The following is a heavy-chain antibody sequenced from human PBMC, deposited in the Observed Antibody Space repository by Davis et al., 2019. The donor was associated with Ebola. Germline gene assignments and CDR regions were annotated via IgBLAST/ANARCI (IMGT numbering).Heavy chain of an antibody. V-gene: IGHV3-23*01. Sequence: GESLKISCAASGFTFRLSVMNWVRQAPGKGLEWVSAVIGGGGSTYYADFVKGRFTISRDNSKNTLYLQMNGLRAEDTAVYYCAKDFDYENAYWGQGTLVTISS. CDR1: GFTFRLSV. CDR2: VIGGGGST. D-gene: IGHD3-9*01. CDR3: AKDFDYENAY. J-gene: IGHJ4*02.